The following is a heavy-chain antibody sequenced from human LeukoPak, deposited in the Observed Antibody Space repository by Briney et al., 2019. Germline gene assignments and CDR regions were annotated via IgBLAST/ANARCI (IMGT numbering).Heavy chain of an antibody. CDR2: IYYSGST. Sequence: SETLSLTCTVSGGSISSSSYYWAWIRQSPGKGLEWIGSIYYSGSTNYKPSLKSRVTISVDTSKNQFSLKLSSVTAADTAVYYCARGGYYGSGNDFRFDPWGQGTLVTVSS. V-gene: IGHV4-39*07. J-gene: IGHJ5*02. CDR1: GGSISSSSYY. CDR3: ARGGYYGSGNDFRFDP. D-gene: IGHD3-10*01.